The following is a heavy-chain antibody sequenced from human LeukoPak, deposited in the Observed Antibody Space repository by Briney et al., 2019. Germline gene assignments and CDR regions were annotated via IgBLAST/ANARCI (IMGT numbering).Heavy chain of an antibody. V-gene: IGHV3-30-3*01. J-gene: IGHJ5*01. CDR3: ARVAVSGPTGWFDS. CDR2: ISYDGSNK. D-gene: IGHD2-8*02. Sequence: PGRSLRLSCAASGFTFSSYAMHWVRQAPGKGLEWVAVISYDGSNKYYADSVKGRFTISRDNVDNVVYLEMNSLGAEDTATYYCARVAVSGPTGWFDSWGQGTLVIVSS. CDR1: GFTFSSYA.